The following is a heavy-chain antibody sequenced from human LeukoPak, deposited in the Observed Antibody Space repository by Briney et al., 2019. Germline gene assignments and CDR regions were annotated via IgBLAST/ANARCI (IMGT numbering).Heavy chain of an antibody. CDR3: AKDYGSSWYWTFDY. V-gene: IGHV3-23*01. J-gene: IGHJ4*02. CDR1: GFTFSDYY. Sequence: PGGSLRLSCAASGFTFSDYYMSWIRQAPGKGLEWVSAISGSGGSTYYADSVKGRFTISRDNSKNTLYLQMNSLRAEDTAVYYCAKDYGSSWYWTFDYWGQGTLVTVSS. D-gene: IGHD6-13*01. CDR2: ISGSGGST.